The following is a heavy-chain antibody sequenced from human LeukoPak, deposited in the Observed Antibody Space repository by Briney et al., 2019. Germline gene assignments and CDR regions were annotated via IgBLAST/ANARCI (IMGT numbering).Heavy chain of an antibody. J-gene: IGHJ4*02. CDR1: GFIFNSYW. Sequence: GGSLRLSCAASGFIFNSYWMNWLRQAPGKGLEWVANIKQDGSEKSYVDSVKGRFTISRDNTKNSLYLQMNSLRAEDTAVYFCAREWAGPSFDYWGQGTLVTVSS. CDR3: AREWAGPSFDY. V-gene: IGHV3-7*01. D-gene: IGHD6-19*01. CDR2: IKQDGSEK.